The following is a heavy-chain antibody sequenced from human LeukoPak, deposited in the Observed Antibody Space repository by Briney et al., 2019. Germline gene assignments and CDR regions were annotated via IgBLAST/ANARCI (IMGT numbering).Heavy chain of an antibody. CDR3: AKGTKIVGATTVGY. D-gene: IGHD1-26*01. V-gene: IGHV3-20*04. Sequence: GGSLRLSCAASGFTFDDSVMSWVRQVPGKGLEWVSGINWDGGSTGYVDSVKGRFTISRDSSKNTLYLQMNSLRAEDTAVYYCAKGTKIVGATTVGYWGQGTLVTVSS. J-gene: IGHJ4*02. CDR1: GFTFDDSV. CDR2: INWDGGST.